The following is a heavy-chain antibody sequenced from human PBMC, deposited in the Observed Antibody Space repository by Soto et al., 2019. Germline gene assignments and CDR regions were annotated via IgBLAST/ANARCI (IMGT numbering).Heavy chain of an antibody. Sequence: RISQHPGKGLEWMGIIYPGDSDTRYSPSFQGQVTISADKSISTAYLQWRSLKASDTAMYFCARHHGSPGSYFGMDVCGQPTSVS. CDR2: IYPGDSDT. CDR3: ARHHGSPGSYFGMDV. D-gene: IGHD6-13*01. V-gene: IGHV5-51*01. J-gene: IGHJ6*01.